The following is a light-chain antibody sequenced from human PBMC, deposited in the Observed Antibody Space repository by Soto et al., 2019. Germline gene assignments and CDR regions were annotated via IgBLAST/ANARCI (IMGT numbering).Light chain of an antibody. Sequence: IVLPQSPGTLSLSPGERGALSCRASQSVSSNYVAWYQQKPGQAPRLLIYGTSTRATGIPARFSGSGSGTEFTLTISSLQSEDFAVYYCQQYNDWPRTFGQGTKVDIK. CDR2: GTS. V-gene: IGKV3-15*01. CDR3: QQYNDWPRT. J-gene: IGKJ1*01. CDR1: QSVSSN.